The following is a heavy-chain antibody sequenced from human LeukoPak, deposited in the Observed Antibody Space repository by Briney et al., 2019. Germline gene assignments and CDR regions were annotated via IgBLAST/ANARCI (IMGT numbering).Heavy chain of an antibody. CDR1: GGTFISYA. CDR2: FIPIFGTA. Sequence: AVKVSSKASGGTFISYAIRWGRQAPGQGLGWFGRFIPIFGTATYAQKFPARLTITADKPTITAYIQLSSLRSEDTAVYYCARMVMSEVYFYYWGEGTLVTVSS. CDR3: ARMVMSEVYFYY. V-gene: IGHV1-69*06. D-gene: IGHD4-23*01. J-gene: IGHJ4*02.